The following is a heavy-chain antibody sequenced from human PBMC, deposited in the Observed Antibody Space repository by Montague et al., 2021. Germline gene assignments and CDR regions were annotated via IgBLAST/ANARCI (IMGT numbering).Heavy chain of an antibody. V-gene: IGHV3-23*01. D-gene: IGHD4-17*01. CDR1: GFPFSSYA. J-gene: IGHJ5*02. CDR2: ITSGGST. Sequence: SLRLSCAASGFPFSSYAMSWVRQAPGKGLKRVSSITSGGSTYYADSVTGRFTISRDNSKNTLYLQMNSLRAEDTAVYYCTKDQDDYGDYVDWVDTWGQGTLVTVSS. CDR3: TKDQDDYGDYVDWVDT.